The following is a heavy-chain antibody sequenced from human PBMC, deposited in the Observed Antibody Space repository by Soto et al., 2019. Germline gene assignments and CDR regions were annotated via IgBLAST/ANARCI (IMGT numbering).Heavy chain of an antibody. D-gene: IGHD3-16*01. J-gene: IGHJ5*02. CDR1: GGSFSGNY. CDR2: INPSGST. Sequence: QVQLQQWGAGLLKPSETLSLTCGVYGGSFSGNYWSWIRQPPGEGLEWIGEINPSGSTNYSPSLKSRATISADTSKNQFSLKLSSVIAADTAVYYCARGREGGGASWGQGTLDTVSS. V-gene: IGHV4-34*01. CDR3: ARGREGGGAS.